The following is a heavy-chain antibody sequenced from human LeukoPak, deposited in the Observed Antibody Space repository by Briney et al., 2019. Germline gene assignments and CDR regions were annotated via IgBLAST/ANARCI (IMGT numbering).Heavy chain of an antibody. V-gene: IGHV4-59*01. CDR1: GGSISSYY. J-gene: IGHJ5*02. CDR2: IYYSGST. D-gene: IGHD6-13*01. Sequence: SETPYLTCTVSGGSISSYYWSWIRQPPGKGLEWIGYIYYSGSTNYNPSLKSRVTISVDTSKNQFSLKLSSVTAADTDVYYCASSLAAAGTFDPWGQGTLVTVSS. CDR3: ASSLAAAGTFDP.